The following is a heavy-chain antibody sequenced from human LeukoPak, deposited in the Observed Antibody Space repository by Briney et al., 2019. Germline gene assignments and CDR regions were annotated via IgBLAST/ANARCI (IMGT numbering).Heavy chain of an antibody. D-gene: IGHD6-19*01. CDR3: ARLGSSGWYEIDY. Sequence: PSETLSLTRTVSGGSISSSSYYWGWIRQPPGKGLEWIGSIYYSGSTYYNPSLKSRVTISVDTSKNQFSLKLSSVTAADTAVYYCARLGSSGWYEIDYWGQGTLVTVSS. CDR2: IYYSGST. CDR1: GGSISSSSYY. V-gene: IGHV4-39*01. J-gene: IGHJ4*02.